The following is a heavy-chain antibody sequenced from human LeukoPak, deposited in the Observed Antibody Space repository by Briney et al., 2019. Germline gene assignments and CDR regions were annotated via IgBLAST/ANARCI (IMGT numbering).Heavy chain of an antibody. CDR3: AREPRYYYYYYYMDV. CDR2: INHSGST. J-gene: IGHJ6*03. CDR1: GGSFSGYY. V-gene: IGHV4-34*01. Sequence: SETLSLTCAVYGGSFSGYYWSWIRQPPGKGLEWIGEINHSGSTNYNPSLKSRVTISVDTSKNQFSLKLSSVTAADTAVYYRAREPRYYYYYYYMDVWGKGTTVTVSS.